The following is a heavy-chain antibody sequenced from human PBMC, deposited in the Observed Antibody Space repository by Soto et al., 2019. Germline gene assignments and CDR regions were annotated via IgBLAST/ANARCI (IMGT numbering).Heavy chain of an antibody. Sequence: ASVKVSCKASGYTFTGYYIHWVRQAPGQGLEWMGWISPHNGNTNYAQKLQGRVTMTTDTSTSTAYMELRSLRSDDTAVYYCARDPRSIAARPSNWFDPWGQGTLVTVSS. CDR3: ARDPRSIAARPSNWFDP. J-gene: IGHJ5*02. D-gene: IGHD6-6*01. V-gene: IGHV1-18*04. CDR1: GYTFTGYY. CDR2: ISPHNGNT.